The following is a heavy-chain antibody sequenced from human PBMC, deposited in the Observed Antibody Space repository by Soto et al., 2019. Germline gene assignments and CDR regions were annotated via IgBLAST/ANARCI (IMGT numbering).Heavy chain of an antibody. Sequence: TGGSLRLSCVGSGFTFGNYAMSWVRQAPGKGLEWVSSITGIDGRTYYADSVKGRFTISRDNPKNTLYLQMNNLRAEDTAMFYCAKDRGPYCSGGICYPPSWFDPRGQGTQVTVSS. D-gene: IGHD2-15*01. V-gene: IGHV3-23*01. CDR2: ITGIDGRT. CDR3: AKDRGPYCSGGICYPPSWFDP. CDR1: GFTFGNYA. J-gene: IGHJ5*02.